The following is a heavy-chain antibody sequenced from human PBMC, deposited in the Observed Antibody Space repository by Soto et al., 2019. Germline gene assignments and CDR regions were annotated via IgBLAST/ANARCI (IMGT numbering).Heavy chain of an antibody. V-gene: IGHV1-46*01. D-gene: IGHD2-21*02. CDR1: GYTFTNHY. J-gene: IGHJ4*02. CDR2: INPSGGST. CDR3: AREAGLGTATLIPFDH. Sequence: QVQMVQSGAEVKKPGASVKVSCKASGYTFTNHYIHWVRQAPGQGLEWMGIINPSGGSTSESQKFQGRLTLTRDTSTSTVYMELSSLRSEDTAVFYCAREAGLGTATLIPFDHWGQGTLVTVSS.